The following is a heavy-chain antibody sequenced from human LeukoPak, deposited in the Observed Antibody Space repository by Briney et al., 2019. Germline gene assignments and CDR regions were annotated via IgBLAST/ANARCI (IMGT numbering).Heavy chain of an antibody. Sequence: GGSLRPSCEASGFTFSNDFMTWVRQAPGKGLEWVAVISYDGSNKYYADSVKGRFTISRDNSKNTLYLQMNSLRAEDTAVYYCAKVLYYYDSSGSPPFDYWGQGTLVTVSS. CDR1: GFTFSNDF. CDR3: AKVLYYYDSSGSPPFDY. J-gene: IGHJ4*02. V-gene: IGHV3-30*18. CDR2: ISYDGSNK. D-gene: IGHD3-22*01.